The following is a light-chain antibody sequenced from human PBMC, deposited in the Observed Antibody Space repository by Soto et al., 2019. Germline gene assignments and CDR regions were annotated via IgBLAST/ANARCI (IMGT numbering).Light chain of an antibody. CDR1: QHISNY. CDR3: QQSYGSPGALT. Sequence: DIQMTKSPSSLYASIGDRVTLTCRANQHISNYVNWYQQRPGKAPRVLIFSASTLKSGVPTRFNGSGYGTDLTLNSSRLEPEDFGVYFCQQSYGSPGALTVGGATRVDIK. J-gene: IGKJ4*01. V-gene: IGKV1-39*01. CDR2: SAS.